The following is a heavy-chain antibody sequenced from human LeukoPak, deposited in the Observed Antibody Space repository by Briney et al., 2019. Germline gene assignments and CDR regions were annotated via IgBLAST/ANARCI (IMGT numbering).Heavy chain of an antibody. V-gene: IGHV4-38-2*02. CDR2: IYHSGST. J-gene: IGHJ4*02. CDR1: GYSISSGYY. D-gene: IGHD1-26*01. Sequence: PSETLSLTCTVSGYSISSGYYWGWIRQPTGKGLEWIGSIYHSGSTYYNPSLKSRVTISVDTSKNQFSLKLSSVTAADTAVYYCARRGTSTLYYYWGQGTLVTVSS. CDR3: ARRGTSTLYYY.